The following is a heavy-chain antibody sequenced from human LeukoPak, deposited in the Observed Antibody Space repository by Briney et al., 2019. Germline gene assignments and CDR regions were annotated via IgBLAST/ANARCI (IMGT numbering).Heavy chain of an antibody. Sequence: PSETLSLTCTVSGGSISSYYWSWIRQPPGKELEWIGYIYYSGSTNYNPSLKSRVTISVDTSKNQFSLKPSSVTAADTAVYYCARQYYDILTGYYHFDYWGQGTLVTVSS. CDR2: IYYSGST. CDR3: ARQYYDILTGYYHFDY. CDR1: GGSISSYY. D-gene: IGHD3-9*01. J-gene: IGHJ4*02. V-gene: IGHV4-59*01.